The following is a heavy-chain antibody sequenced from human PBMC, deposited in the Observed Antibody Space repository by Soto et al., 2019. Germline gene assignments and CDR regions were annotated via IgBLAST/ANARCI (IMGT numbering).Heavy chain of an antibody. CDR2: ISYDGSNK. V-gene: IGHV3-30*18. CDR1: GFTFSSYG. Sequence: QVQLVESGGGVVQPGRSLRLSCAASGFTFSSYGMHWVRQAPGKGLEWVAVISYDGSNKYYADSVKGRFTISRDNSKNTLYLQMNILRAEDTAVYYCAKDGSYGSGSYYKSYYYYYMDVWGKGTTVTVSS. D-gene: IGHD3-10*01. J-gene: IGHJ6*03. CDR3: AKDGSYGSGSYYKSYYYYYMDV.